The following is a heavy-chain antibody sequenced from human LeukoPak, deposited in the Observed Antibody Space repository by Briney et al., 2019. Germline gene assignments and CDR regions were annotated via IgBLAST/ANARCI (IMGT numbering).Heavy chain of an antibody. D-gene: IGHD1-1*01. Sequence: ASVKVSCKASGYTFTSYAMHWVRQAPGQRLEWMGWINAGNGNTKYSQKFQGRVTITRDTSASTAYMELSSLRSEDTAVYYCARGPTAEANFDYWGQGTLVTVSP. CDR1: GYTFTSYA. J-gene: IGHJ4*02. CDR2: INAGNGNT. CDR3: ARGPTAEANFDY. V-gene: IGHV1-3*01.